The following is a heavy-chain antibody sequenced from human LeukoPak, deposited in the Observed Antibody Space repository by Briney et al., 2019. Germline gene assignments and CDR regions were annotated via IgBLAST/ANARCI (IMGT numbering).Heavy chain of an antibody. D-gene: IGHD6-19*01. J-gene: IGHJ5*02. Sequence: GGTLRLSCAASGFPLRSYDMTWVRQAPGRGLEWVSSIRPSGDNTYYGDSVKGRFTISRDNSKNTVYLEMNNMRVDDTAVYYCARVAGWHWFDPWGQGTLVTVSS. CDR2: IRPSGDNT. CDR1: GFPLRSYD. CDR3: ARVAGWHWFDP. V-gene: IGHV3-23*01.